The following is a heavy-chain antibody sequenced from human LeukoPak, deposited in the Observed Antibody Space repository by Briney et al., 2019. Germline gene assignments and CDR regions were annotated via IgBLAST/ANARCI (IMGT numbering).Heavy chain of an antibody. Sequence: SETLSLTCTVSGGSISSSSYYWGWIRQPPGKGLEWIGSIYYSGSTYYNPSLKSRVTISVDTSKNQFSLKLSSVTAADTAVYYCAREPGFDSSGYLNWFDPWGQGTLVTVSS. V-gene: IGHV4-39*02. CDR2: IYYSGST. CDR3: AREPGFDSSGYLNWFDP. D-gene: IGHD3-22*01. CDR1: GGSISSSSYY. J-gene: IGHJ5*02.